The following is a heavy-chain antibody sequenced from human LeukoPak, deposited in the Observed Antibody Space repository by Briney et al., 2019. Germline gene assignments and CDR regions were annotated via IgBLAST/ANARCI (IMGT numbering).Heavy chain of an antibody. D-gene: IGHD5-12*01. CDR1: GYTFIGYY. V-gene: IGHV1-2*02. Sequence: ASVKVSCKASGYTFIGYYMHWVRQAPGQGLEWMGWINPNSGGTNYAQKFQDRVTMTRDTSISTAYMELSRLRSDDTAMYFCARGYTGFEAFDYWGQGTLVTVSS. J-gene: IGHJ4*02. CDR2: INPNSGGT. CDR3: ARGYTGFEAFDY.